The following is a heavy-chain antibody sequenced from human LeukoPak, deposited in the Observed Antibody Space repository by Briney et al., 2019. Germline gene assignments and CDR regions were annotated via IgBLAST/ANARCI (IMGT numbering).Heavy chain of an antibody. J-gene: IGHJ4*02. D-gene: IGHD3-22*01. Sequence: ASVKVSCKASGYTFTSYDINWVRRATGQGLEWMGWMNPNSGNTGYAQKFQGRVTMTRNTSISTAYMELSSLRSEDTAVYYCATNGEYYDSSGYYYVSDYWGQGTLVTVSS. CDR1: GYTFTSYD. CDR3: ATNGEYYDSSGYYYVSDY. CDR2: MNPNSGNT. V-gene: IGHV1-8*01.